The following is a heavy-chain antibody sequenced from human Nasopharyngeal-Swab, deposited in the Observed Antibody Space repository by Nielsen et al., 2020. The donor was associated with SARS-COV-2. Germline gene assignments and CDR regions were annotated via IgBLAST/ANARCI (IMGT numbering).Heavy chain of an antibody. D-gene: IGHD4-17*01. J-gene: IGHJ5*01. V-gene: IGHV3-21*06. CDR3: VRGSYGHYDS. CDR1: GFTLSSYT. Sequence: GESLKIPCAASGFTLSSYTMNWVRQAPGKGLEWVSSISHTSDYIYYAESVKGRFTISRDNAKNSLFLQMNSLRAEETAIYYCVRGSYGHYDSWGQGALITVSS. CDR2: ISHTSDYI.